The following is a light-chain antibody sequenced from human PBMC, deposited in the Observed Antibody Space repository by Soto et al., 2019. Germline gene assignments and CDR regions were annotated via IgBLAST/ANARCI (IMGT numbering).Light chain of an antibody. V-gene: IGKV1-39*01. CDR3: QQYSSYWT. J-gene: IGKJ1*01. CDR1: QSISSY. CDR2: AAS. Sequence: DIQMTQSPSSLSASIGDRVTITCRASQSISSYLNWYQRRSGKAPKLLIYAASTLQSGVPSRFSGSGSGTEFTLTISSLQPDDSATYYCQQYSSYWTFAQGTKVDIK.